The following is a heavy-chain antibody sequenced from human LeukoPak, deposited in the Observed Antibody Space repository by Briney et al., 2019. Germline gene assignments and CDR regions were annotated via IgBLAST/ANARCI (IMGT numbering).Heavy chain of an antibody. CDR2: IYNDGRT. D-gene: IGHD1-14*01. CDR1: GFAVSSNY. CDR3: ARVPLHPTISHFDY. Sequence: AGSLRFSCAASGFAVSSNYMSWVRQAPGRGLEWVSVIYNDGRTFYADSVRGRFTMSRHNSQNTLFLQMDSLRAEDTAVYYCARVPLHPTISHFDYWGQGTLVTVSS. V-gene: IGHV3-53*04. J-gene: IGHJ4*02.